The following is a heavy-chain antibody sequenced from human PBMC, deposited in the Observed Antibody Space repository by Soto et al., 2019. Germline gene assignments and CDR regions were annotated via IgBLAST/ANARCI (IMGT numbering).Heavy chain of an antibody. CDR1: GGTFSSNA. Sequence: ASVKVSCKASGGTFSSNAISWVRQAPGQGPEWMGGILPIFNTANYAQDFQGRVTITADESTSTSYMELTSLKSEDTAIYYCATGGRGYSSSFPQFYFEYWGHGTLVTVSS. D-gene: IGHD5-18*01. V-gene: IGHV1-69*13. J-gene: IGHJ4*01. CDR3: ATGGRGYSSSFPQFYFEY. CDR2: ILPIFNTA.